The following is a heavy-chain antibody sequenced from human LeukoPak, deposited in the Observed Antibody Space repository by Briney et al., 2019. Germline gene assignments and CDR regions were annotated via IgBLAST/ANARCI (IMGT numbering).Heavy chain of an antibody. CDR2: IWYDGSNK. V-gene: IGHV3-33*01. J-gene: IGHJ3*02. Sequence: GGSLRLSCAVSGFTFSIYWMTWVRQAPGKGLEWVAVIWYDGSNKYYADSVKGRSTVSRDNSKNTLYLQMNSLRAEDTAVYYCARDRGGGVFDIWGQGTMVTVSS. CDR1: GFTFSIYW. D-gene: IGHD2-8*01. CDR3: ARDRGGGVFDI.